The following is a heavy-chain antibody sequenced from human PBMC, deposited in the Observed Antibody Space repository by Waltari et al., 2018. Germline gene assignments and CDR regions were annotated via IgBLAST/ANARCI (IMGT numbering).Heavy chain of an antibody. V-gene: IGHV1-69*08. CDR3: ARDPKGGIAARHGGSYYYYGMDV. Sequence: QVQLVQSGAEVKKPGSSVKVSCKASGGTFSSYTISWVRQAPGQGLEWMGRIIPILGIANDAQKFQGRVTITADKSTSTAYMELSSLRSEDTAVYYCARDPKGGIAARHGGSYYYYGMDVWGQGTTVTVSS. D-gene: IGHD6-6*01. J-gene: IGHJ6*02. CDR2: IIPILGIA. CDR1: GGTFSSYT.